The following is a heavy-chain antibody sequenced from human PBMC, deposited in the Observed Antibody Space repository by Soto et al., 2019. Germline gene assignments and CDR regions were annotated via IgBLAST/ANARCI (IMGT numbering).Heavy chain of an antibody. CDR1: GGSISSGDYY. V-gene: IGHV4-30-4*01. CDR2: IYYSGST. CDR3: ARGGYCTNGVCYGGYYYGMDV. J-gene: IGHJ6*02. D-gene: IGHD2-8*01. Sequence: KTSETLSLTCTVSGGSISSGDYYWSWIRQPPGKGLEWIGYIYYSGSTYYNPSLRSRVTISVDTSKNQFSLKLSSVTAADTAVYYCARGGYCTNGVCYGGYYYGMDVWGQGTTVTVSS.